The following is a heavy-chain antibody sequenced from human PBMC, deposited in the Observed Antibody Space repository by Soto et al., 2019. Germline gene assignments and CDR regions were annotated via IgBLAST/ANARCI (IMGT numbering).Heavy chain of an antibody. Sequence: SVKVSCKASGGTFSSYAISWVRQAPGQGLEWMGGIIPIFGTANYAQKFQGRVTITADKSTSTAYMELSSLRSEDTAVYYCARHPYYYDSSGYDKTTAFDYWGQGTLVTVSS. CDR1: GGTFSSYA. J-gene: IGHJ4*02. D-gene: IGHD3-22*01. CDR2: IIPIFGTA. V-gene: IGHV1-69*06. CDR3: ARHPYYYDSSGYDKTTAFDY.